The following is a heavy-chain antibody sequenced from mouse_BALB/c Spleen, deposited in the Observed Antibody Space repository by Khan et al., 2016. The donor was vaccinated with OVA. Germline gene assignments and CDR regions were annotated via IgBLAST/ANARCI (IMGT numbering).Heavy chain of an antibody. CDR1: GYTFTSYW. CDR3: ARNPFAY. CDR2: IDPYDSET. J-gene: IGHJ3*01. Sequence: QVQLQQSGAELVRPGASVKLSCEASGYTFTSYWMNWVQQSPEQGLEWIGRIDPYDSETHYTQNFKDKAILTVDKSSSTAYMQLSSLTSEDSAVYYCARNPFAYWGQGTLVTVSA. V-gene: IGHV1-52*01.